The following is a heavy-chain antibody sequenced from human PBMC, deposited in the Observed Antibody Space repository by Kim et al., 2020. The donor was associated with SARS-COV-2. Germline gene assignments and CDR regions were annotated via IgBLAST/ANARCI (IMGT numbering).Heavy chain of an antibody. CDR2: ISYDGSNK. CDR1: GFTFSTCA. D-gene: IGHD3-10*01. V-gene: IGHV3-30-3*01. J-gene: IGHJ6*02. CDR3: ARDPWSRLRGVTYSYYGMDV. Sequence: GGSLRLSCAASGFTFSTCAIHWVRQAPGKGLEWVAVISYDGSNKNYADSVKGRFTISRDNSKNTLYLQMNSLRAEDTALYYGARDPWSRLRGVTYSYYGMDVWGQGTTVTVSS.